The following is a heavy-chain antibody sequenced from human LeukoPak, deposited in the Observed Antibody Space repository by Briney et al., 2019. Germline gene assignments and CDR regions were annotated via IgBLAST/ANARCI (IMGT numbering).Heavy chain of an antibody. J-gene: IGHJ4*02. CDR2: ISGSGGST. CDR3: AKYYYDSSGSGFDY. V-gene: IGHV3-23*01. CDR1: GFTFSDYY. Sequence: PGGSLRLSCAASGFTFSDYYMSWIRQAPGKGLEWVSAISGSGGSTYYADSVKGRFTISRDNSKNTLYLQMNSLRAEDTAVYYCAKYYYDSSGSGFDYWGQGTLVTVSS. D-gene: IGHD3-22*01.